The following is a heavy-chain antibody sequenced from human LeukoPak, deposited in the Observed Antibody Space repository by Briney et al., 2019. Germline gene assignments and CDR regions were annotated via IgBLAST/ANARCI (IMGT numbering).Heavy chain of an antibody. D-gene: IGHD2-15*01. CDR1: GGTFSSYA. J-gene: IGHJ4*02. CDR3: ARPRGVFYCGGDSSYSPFDY. V-gene: IGHV1-69*13. Sequence: SVKVSCKASGGTFSSYAISWVRQAPGQGLEWMGGIIPIFGTANYAQKFQGRVTITADESTSTAYMELSSLRCEDTAVSYCARPRGVFYCGGDSSYSPFDYWGKGTLVTVSS. CDR2: IIPIFGTA.